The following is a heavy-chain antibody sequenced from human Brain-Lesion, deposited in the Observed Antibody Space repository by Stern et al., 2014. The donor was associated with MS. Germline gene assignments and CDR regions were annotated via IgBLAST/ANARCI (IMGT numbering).Heavy chain of an antibody. CDR2: IWNDGTNK. CDR1: GFTFSSYV. Sequence: VQLDESGGGVVQPGGSLRLSCAASGFTFSSYVMHWVRQAPGKGLEWVALIWNDGTNKFYADSVKGRFTISRGNSQNTLHLQMNSLRVEDTAVYYCARDVGYGDYGTLVLGYWGQGTLVTVSS. CDR3: ARDVGYGDYGTLVLGY. V-gene: IGHV3-33*01. J-gene: IGHJ4*02. D-gene: IGHD4-17*01.